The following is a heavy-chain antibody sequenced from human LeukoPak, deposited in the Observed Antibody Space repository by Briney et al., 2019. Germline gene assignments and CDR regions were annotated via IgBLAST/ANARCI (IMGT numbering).Heavy chain of an antibody. CDR2: IYYSGST. CDR1: GGSISSGGYY. V-gene: IGHV4-31*03. CDR3: AREQGYCSSTSCYGWSYGMDV. D-gene: IGHD2-2*01. Sequence: SQTLSLTCTVSGGSISSGGYYWSWIRQHPGKGLEWIGYIYYSGSTYYNPSLKSRVTISVDTSKNQFSLKLSSVTAADTAVYYCAREQGYCSSTSCYGWSYGMDVWGQGTTVTVSS. J-gene: IGHJ6*02.